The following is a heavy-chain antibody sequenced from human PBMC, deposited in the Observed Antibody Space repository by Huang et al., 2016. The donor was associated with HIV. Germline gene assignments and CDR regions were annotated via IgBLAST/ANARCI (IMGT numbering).Heavy chain of an antibody. V-gene: IGHV1-69*13. CDR2: VMPVFDSP. CDR1: GGPFRSYS. D-gene: IGHD4-4*01. J-gene: IGHJ4*02. Sequence: QVQLLQSGAEVKKPGSSVKVSCKASGGPFRSYSIAWVRQAPGRGLEWMASVMPVFDSPNYAQKLQGRGRVTADESTSTVYMELRDLRPDDTAVYFCARGSLEYSVSSSLDYWGQGTHVTVSS. CDR3: ARGSLEYSVSSSLDY.